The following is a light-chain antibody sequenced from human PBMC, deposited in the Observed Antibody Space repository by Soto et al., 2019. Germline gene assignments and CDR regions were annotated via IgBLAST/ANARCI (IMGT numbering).Light chain of an antibody. Sequence: QSALTQPASVSGSPGQSITISCTGTSSDVGDYNYVSWYQQHPGKAPKLMIYEVTKRPSGVSNRFSGSKSGNTASLTISGLQAEDEADYYCSSYTSSSTLFGGGTQLTVL. CDR2: EVT. J-gene: IGLJ2*01. V-gene: IGLV2-14*01. CDR3: SSYTSSSTL. CDR1: SSDVGDYNY.